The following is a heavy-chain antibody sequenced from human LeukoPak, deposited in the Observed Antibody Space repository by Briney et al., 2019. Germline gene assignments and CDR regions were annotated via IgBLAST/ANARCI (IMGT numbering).Heavy chain of an antibody. V-gene: IGHV1-2*02. J-gene: IGHJ4*02. CDR1: GYTFTDYY. D-gene: IGHD3-22*01. Sequence: ASVKVSCKASGYTFTDYYIHWVRQAPGQGLEWMAWINPHSGDANYAPKFQGRITLTRDTSVSIDYMELSSLTSDDTAVYYCARGVYDSSGYYQYWGQGTLVTVSS. CDR3: ARGVYDSSGYYQY. CDR2: INPHSGDA.